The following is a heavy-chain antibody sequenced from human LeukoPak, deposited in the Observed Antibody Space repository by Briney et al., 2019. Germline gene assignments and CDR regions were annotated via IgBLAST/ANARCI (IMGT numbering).Heavy chain of an antibody. CDR3: AKDPYTSAAGQTYFDY. CDR1: GFTFSSYA. V-gene: IGHV3-23*01. CDR2: ISGSGGST. J-gene: IGHJ4*02. D-gene: IGHD6-13*01. Sequence: GGSLRLSCAASGFTFSSYAMSWVRQAPGKGLEGVSAISGSGGSTYYADSVKGRFTISRDNSKNTLYLQMNSLRAEDTAVYYCAKDPYTSAAGQTYFDYWGQGTLVTVSS.